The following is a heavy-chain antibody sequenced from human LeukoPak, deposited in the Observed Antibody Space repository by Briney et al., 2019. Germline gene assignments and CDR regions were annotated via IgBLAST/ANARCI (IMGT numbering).Heavy chain of an antibody. J-gene: IGHJ4*02. CDR1: GFAFSGSW. V-gene: IGHV3-7*01. CDR2: IKEDGSEK. Sequence: PGGSLRLSCAASGFAFSGSWMTWVRQAPGRGLEWVANIKEDGSEKYYVDSVKGRFTISRDNAKNSLYLQMNSLRAEDTAVYYCARDFQGPRLDYWGQGTLVTVSS. CDR3: ARDFQGPRLDY.